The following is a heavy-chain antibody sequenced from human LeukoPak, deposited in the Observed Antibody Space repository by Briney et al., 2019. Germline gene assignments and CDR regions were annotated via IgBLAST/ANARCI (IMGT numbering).Heavy chain of an antibody. CDR2: INQDGTEK. CDR3: AKVAKYYYGSETYYFFEH. V-gene: IGHV3-7*01. Sequence: PGGSLRLSCAASGFSFTTYWMGWVRQAPGKGLEWVANINQDGTEKYYVDSVKGRFTISRGNAKNSLYLQMNSLRVEDTAVYYCAKVAKYYYGSETYYFFEHWGQGTPVTASS. J-gene: IGHJ4*02. CDR1: GFSFTTYW. D-gene: IGHD3-10*01.